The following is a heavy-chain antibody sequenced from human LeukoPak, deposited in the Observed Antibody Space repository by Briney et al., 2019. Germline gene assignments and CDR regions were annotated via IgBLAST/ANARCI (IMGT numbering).Heavy chain of an antibody. V-gene: IGHV4-59*01. D-gene: IGHD6-13*01. CDR2: IYYSGST. CDR1: GGSISSYY. Sequence: NASETLSLTCTVSGGSISSYYWSWIRQPPGKGLEWIGYIYYSGSTNYNPSLKSRVTISVDTSKNQFSLKLSSVTAADTAVYYCARSHSSSWPGVSWFDPWGQGTLVTVSS. J-gene: IGHJ5*02. CDR3: ARSHSSSWPGVSWFDP.